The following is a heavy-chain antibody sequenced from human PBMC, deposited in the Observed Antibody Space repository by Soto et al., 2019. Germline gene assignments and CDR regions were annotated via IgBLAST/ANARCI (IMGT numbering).Heavy chain of an antibody. CDR2: IKYDESST. CDR1: GFNFRNYW. V-gene: IGHV3-74*01. D-gene: IGHD1-26*01. CDR3: ARGAWGAYYLDS. J-gene: IGHJ4*02. Sequence: EVQLVESGGGLVQPGGSLRLSCAASGFNFRNYWMHWVRQAPGKGLVWVSRIKYDESSTDYADSVYGRFTISRDNAKNTLYLQMNSLRGEDTAVYYCARGAWGAYYLDSRGQGTLVTVSS.